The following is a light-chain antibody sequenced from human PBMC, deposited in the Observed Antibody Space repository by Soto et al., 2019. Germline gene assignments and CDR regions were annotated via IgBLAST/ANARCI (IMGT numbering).Light chain of an antibody. CDR2: STS. CDR1: TGAVTSGYY. Sequence: QTVVTQDPSLTVSPGGTVTLTCASSTGAVTSGYYPNWFQQKPGQAPRALIYSTSNQHSWTPARFSGSLLGVKAALTLSGVQSEDEAEYYCLLYYGGSHLVFGGGTKVTVL. CDR3: LLYYGGSHLV. V-gene: IGLV7-43*01. J-gene: IGLJ2*01.